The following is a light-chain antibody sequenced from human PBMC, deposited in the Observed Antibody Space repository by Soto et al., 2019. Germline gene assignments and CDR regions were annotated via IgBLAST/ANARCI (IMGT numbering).Light chain of an antibody. CDR3: QQYGSSPPYT. Sequence: EVVLTQSPGTLSLSPGERATLSCRASQSVSNNYFAWYQQKPGQAPRLLIFGSSHRATGIPDRFSGSGSGIDFTLTISRLEPEDFAVYYCQQYGSSPPYTFGQGTKLEIK. J-gene: IGKJ2*01. CDR1: QSVSNNY. V-gene: IGKV3-20*01. CDR2: GSS.